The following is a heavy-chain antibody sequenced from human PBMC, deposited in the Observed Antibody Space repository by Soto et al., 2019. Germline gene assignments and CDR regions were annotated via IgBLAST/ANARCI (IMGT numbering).Heavy chain of an antibody. CDR2: ISAYNGNT. V-gene: IGHV1-18*04. J-gene: IGHJ4*02. CDR1: GYTFTSYS. D-gene: IGHD3-10*01. CDR3: ARVGRKYYSAGFQAY. Sequence: GSSVKVSCKASGYTFTSYSISWVRQAPGQGLEWMGWISAYNGNTNYAQKFQGRVTMTTDTSTSTAYMELRSLKSDDTAVYYCARVGRKYYSAGFQAYWGQGTRVT.